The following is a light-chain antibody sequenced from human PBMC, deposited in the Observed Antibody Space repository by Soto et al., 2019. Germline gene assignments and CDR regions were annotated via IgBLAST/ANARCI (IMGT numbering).Light chain of an antibody. V-gene: IGKV3-15*01. CDR1: QSVNNN. Sequence: EIVMTQSPVTLSLSPGERATLSCTASQSVNNNLAWYQQKPGQTPRLLIYSASNGATGTPARFSGSGSGSDFTLTISSLQSEDFAFYYCQQYNKWPLTFGPGTKVDIK. CDR2: SAS. CDR3: QQYNKWPLT. J-gene: IGKJ3*01.